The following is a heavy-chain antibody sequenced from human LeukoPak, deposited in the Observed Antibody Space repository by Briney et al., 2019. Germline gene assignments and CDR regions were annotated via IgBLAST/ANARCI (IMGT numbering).Heavy chain of an antibody. Sequence: GGSLRLSCTASGFTFSSYAMSWVRQAPGKGLEWVSAIRGSGGSTYYADSVKGRFTISRDHSKNTLYLQMNTLRADDTAVYYCAKGASRYDFWTPYYSSYFDYWGQGILVTVSS. J-gene: IGHJ4*02. CDR1: GFTFSSYA. D-gene: IGHD3-3*01. CDR3: AKGASRYDFWTPYYSSYFDY. V-gene: IGHV3-23*01. CDR2: IRGSGGST.